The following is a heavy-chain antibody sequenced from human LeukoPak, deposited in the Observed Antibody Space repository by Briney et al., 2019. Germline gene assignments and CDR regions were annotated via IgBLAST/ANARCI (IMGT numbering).Heavy chain of an antibody. CDR3: ARDQQQLAYYFDY. CDR1: GYTFTTYV. V-gene: IGHV1-3*01. J-gene: IGHJ4*02. Sequence: ASVKVSCKASGYTFTTYVMHWVRQAPGQSLEWMGWINAGTGNRKYSQKFQGRVTITRDTSASTAYMELSSLRSEDTAVYYCARDQQQLAYYFDYWGQGTLVTVSS. D-gene: IGHD6-13*01. CDR2: INAGTGNR.